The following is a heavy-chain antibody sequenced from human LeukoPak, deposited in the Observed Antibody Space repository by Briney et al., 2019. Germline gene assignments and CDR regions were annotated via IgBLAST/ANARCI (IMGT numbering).Heavy chain of an antibody. D-gene: IGHD3-10*01. J-gene: IGHJ4*02. Sequence: SQTLSLTCTVSGGSISSGSYYWSWIRQPAGKGLEWIGRIYTSGSTNYNPSLKSRVTISVDTSKNQFSLKLSSVTAADTAVYYCARDQITMVLDYWGQGTLVTVSS. V-gene: IGHV4-61*02. CDR1: GGSISSGSYY. CDR2: IYTSGST. CDR3: ARDQITMVLDY.